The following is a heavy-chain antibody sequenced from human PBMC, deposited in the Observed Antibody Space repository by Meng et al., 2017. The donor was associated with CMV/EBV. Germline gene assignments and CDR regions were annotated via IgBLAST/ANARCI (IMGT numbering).Heavy chain of an antibody. CDR3: ARSQVYANSYYYYGMDV. CDR1: GYTFTSYG. J-gene: IGHJ6*02. Sequence: ASVKVSCKASGYTFTSYGISWLRQAPGQGLEWMGWISAYNGNTNYAQKLQGRVTMTTDTSTSTAYMELRSLRSDDTAVYYCARSQVYANSYYYYGMDVWGQGTTVTVSS. D-gene: IGHD2-8*01. V-gene: IGHV1-18*01. CDR2: ISAYNGNT.